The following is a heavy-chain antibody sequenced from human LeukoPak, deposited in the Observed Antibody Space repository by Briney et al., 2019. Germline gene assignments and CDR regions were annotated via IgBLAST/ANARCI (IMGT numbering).Heavy chain of an antibody. CDR1: GGSIASSSYH. CDR2: IYYSGST. J-gene: IGHJ4*02. Sequence: PSETLSLTCTVSGGSIASSSYHWGWIRQPPGKGLEWIGSIYYSGSTYYNPSLKSRVTISVDTSKNQFSLKLSSVTAADTAVYYCARAQRGHQYILVVPAAIGDFDYWGQGTLVTVSS. V-gene: IGHV4-39*01. D-gene: IGHD2-2*02. CDR3: ARAQRGHQYILVVPAAIGDFDY.